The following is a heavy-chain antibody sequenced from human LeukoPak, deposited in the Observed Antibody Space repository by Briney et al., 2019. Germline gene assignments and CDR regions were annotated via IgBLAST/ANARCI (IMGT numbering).Heavy chain of an antibody. V-gene: IGHV1-18*01. CDR2: ISAHKGNT. CDR3: ARDLVGGESNFFLYYYYGMDV. Sequence: GASVKVSCKASVYTFTSYGSSWVRQAPGQGGEGMGWISAHKGNTNYAQKLQGRVTMTTDTSTSTAYMELRSLRSDDTAVYYCARDLVGGESNFFLYYYYGMDVWGQGTTVTVSS. D-gene: IGHD2-15*01. CDR1: VYTFTSYG. J-gene: IGHJ6*02.